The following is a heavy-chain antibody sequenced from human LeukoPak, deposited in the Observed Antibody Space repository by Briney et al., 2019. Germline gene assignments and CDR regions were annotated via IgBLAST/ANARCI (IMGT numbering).Heavy chain of an antibody. CDR3: TTDSRVQLERRYFDY. Sequence: GGSLRLSRAASGFTFSNAWMSWVRQAPGKGLEWVGRIKSRTDGGTTDYAAPVKGRFTISRDDSKNTLYLQMNSLKTEDTAVYYCTTDSRVQLERRYFDYWGQGTLVTVSS. CDR1: GFTFSNAW. D-gene: IGHD1-1*01. J-gene: IGHJ4*02. V-gene: IGHV3-15*01. CDR2: IKSRTDGGTT.